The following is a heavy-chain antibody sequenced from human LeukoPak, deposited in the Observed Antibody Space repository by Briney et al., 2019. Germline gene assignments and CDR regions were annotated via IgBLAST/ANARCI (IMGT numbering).Heavy chain of an antibody. D-gene: IGHD6-13*01. V-gene: IGHV4-39*07. CDR2: VYYSEST. CDR3: VRGPIAAAPGYYMDV. CDR1: GGSFSGYY. J-gene: IGHJ6*03. Sequence: PSETLSLTCAVYGGSFSGYYWGWIRQPPPKGLEWIGSVYYSESTYYNPSLKSRVTISVDTSKNQFSLKLSSVTAADPAVYYCVRGPIAAAPGYYMDVGGKETTVTVS.